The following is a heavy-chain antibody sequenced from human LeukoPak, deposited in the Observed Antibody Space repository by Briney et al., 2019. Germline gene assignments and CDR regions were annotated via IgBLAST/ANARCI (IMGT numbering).Heavy chain of an antibody. V-gene: IGHV3-23*01. D-gene: IGHD2-15*01. CDR1: GFTFSSYA. CDR2: ISGSGGST. J-gene: IGHJ4*02. CDR3: AKDTTPYDRYYFDY. Sequence: GGSLRLSCAASGFTFSSYAMSWVRQAPGKGLEWVSAISGSGGSTYYADSVKGRFTISRDNSKNTLYLQMNSLGAEDTAVYYCAKDTTPYDRYYFDYWGQGTLVTVSS.